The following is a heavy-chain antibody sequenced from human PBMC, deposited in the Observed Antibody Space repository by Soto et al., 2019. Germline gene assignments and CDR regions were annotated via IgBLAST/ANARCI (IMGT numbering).Heavy chain of an antibody. Sequence: GGSLRLSCAASGFTFSSYGMHWVRQAPGKGLEWVAVIWYDGSNKYYADSVKGRFTISRDNSKNTLYLQMNSLRAEDTAVYYCARDPKRGTVLFDIWGQGTMVTVSS. D-gene: IGHD1-1*01. V-gene: IGHV3-33*01. J-gene: IGHJ3*02. CDR3: ARDPKRGTVLFDI. CDR2: IWYDGSNK. CDR1: GFTFSSYG.